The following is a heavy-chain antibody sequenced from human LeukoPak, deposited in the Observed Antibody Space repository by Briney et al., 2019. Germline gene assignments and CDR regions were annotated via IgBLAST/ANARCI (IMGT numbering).Heavy chain of an antibody. CDR3: ARDLGYSSSWYDYYYGMDV. CDR1: GFTFRWHW. CDR2: IKQDGSEK. V-gene: IGHV3-7*01. J-gene: IGHJ6*02. D-gene: IGHD6-13*01. Sequence: GGSLRLSCAASGFTFRWHWMTWVRQAPGKGLEWVANIKQDGSEKYYVDSVKGRFTISRDNAKNSLYLQMNSLRAEDTAVYYCARDLGYSSSWYDYYYGMDVWGQGTTVTVSS.